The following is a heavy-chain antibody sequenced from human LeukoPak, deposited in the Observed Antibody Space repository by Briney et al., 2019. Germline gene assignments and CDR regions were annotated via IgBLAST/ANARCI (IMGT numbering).Heavy chain of an antibody. J-gene: IGHJ5*02. D-gene: IGHD3-22*01. CDR1: GGSISSGGYY. V-gene: IGHV4-31*03. Sequence: PSQTLSLTCTVSGGSISSGGYYWSWIRQHPGKGLEWIGYIYYSGSTYYNPSLKSRVTISVDTSKNQFSLKLSSVTAADTAVYYCARAPSQDSSGYSIPFDPWGQGTLVTVSS. CDR3: ARAPSQDSSGYSIPFDP. CDR2: IYYSGST.